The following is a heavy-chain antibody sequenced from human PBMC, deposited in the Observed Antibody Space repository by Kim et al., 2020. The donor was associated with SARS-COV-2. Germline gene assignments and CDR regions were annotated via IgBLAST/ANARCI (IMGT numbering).Heavy chain of an antibody. CDR2: INASGSA. V-gene: IGHV4-34*01. CDR3: ARVWDY. J-gene: IGHJ4*02. Sequence: SETLSLTCSLSGGSFSSYLWSWIRQSPGKGLEVIGEINASGSASYNPSLNSRVTISLDTSKYQFSLRLTSVTAADTAVYFCARVWDYWGQGTLVTVSS. CDR1: GGSFSSYL.